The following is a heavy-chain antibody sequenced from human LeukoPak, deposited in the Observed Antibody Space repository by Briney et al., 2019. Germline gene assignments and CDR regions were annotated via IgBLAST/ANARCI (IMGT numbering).Heavy chain of an antibody. J-gene: IGHJ5*02. CDR2: FDPEDGET. Sequence: GASVNVSCKVSGYTLTELSMHWVRQAPGKGLEWMGGFDPEDGETIYAQKFQGRVTMTEDTSTDTAYMELSSLRSEDTAVYYCATWYEYSWTFDPWGQGTLVTVSS. V-gene: IGHV1-24*01. D-gene: IGHD1-26*01. CDR3: ATWYEYSWTFDP. CDR1: GYTLTELS.